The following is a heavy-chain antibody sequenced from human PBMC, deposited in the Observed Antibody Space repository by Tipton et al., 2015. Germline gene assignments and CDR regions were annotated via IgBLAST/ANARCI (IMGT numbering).Heavy chain of an antibody. CDR3: AAFCYGGNCPDY. J-gene: IGHJ4*02. Sequence: SLRLSCAVSGFTFSSYWMSWVRQAPGKGLEWVANIKQDGSEKYYVDSVKGRFTISRDNAKNSLYLQMNSLRAEDTAVYYCAAFCYGGNCPDYWGQGTLVTVSS. CDR1: GFTFSSYW. V-gene: IGHV3-7*03. CDR2: IKQDGSEK. D-gene: IGHD2-15*01.